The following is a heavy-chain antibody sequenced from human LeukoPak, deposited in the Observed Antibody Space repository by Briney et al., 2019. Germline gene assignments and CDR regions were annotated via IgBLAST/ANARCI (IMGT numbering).Heavy chain of an antibody. D-gene: IGHD1-26*01. CDR3: ARDGGTGIVGASGGMDV. CDR2: ISYDGSNK. J-gene: IGHJ6*02. Sequence: GRSLRLSCAASGFNFSNYGMHWVRRAPGKGLEWVAVISYDGSNKYYADSVKGRFTISRDNSKNTLYLQMNSLRAEDTAVYYCARDGGTGIVGASGGMDVWGQGTAVTVSS. V-gene: IGHV3-30*03. CDR1: GFNFSNYG.